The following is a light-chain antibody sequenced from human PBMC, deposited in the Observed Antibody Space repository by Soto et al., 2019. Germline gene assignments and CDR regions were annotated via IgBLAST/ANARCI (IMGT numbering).Light chain of an antibody. CDR3: QQYGSSPPYT. CDR1: HSVSSTY. CDR2: GES. J-gene: IGKJ2*01. Sequence: EIVLTQSPGTLSLSPGERAALSCMASHSVSSTYLAWYRQKTGQAPRLLIFGESSRTTGIPDRFSGSVSGTDFTLTMSRLEPQDFEVYYCQQYGSSPPYTLGQGTKLEIK. V-gene: IGKV3-20*01.